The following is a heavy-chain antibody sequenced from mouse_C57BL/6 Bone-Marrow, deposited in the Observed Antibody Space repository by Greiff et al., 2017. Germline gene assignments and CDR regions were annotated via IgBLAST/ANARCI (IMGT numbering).Heavy chain of an antibody. CDR2: ISYDGSN. D-gene: IGHD1-1*01. Sequence: EESGPGLVKPSQSLSLTCSVTGYSITSGYYWNWIRQFPGNKLEWMGYISYDGSNNYKPSLKNRISITRDTSKNQFFLKLNSVTTEDTATYYCARDRLLRSLYYAMDYWGQGTSVTVSS. J-gene: IGHJ4*01. CDR3: ARDRLLRSLYYAMDY. V-gene: IGHV3-6*01. CDR1: GYSITSGYY.